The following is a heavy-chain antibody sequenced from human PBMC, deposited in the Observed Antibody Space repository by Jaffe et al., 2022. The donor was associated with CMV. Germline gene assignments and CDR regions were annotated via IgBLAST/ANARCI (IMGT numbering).Heavy chain of an antibody. CDR3: AKDRDVVVVAATCFDY. V-gene: IGHV3-23*01. Sequence: EVQLLESGGGLVQPGGSLRLSCAASGFTFSSYAMSWVRQAPGKGLEWVSAISGSGGSTYYADSVKGRFTISRDNSKNTLYLQMNSLRAEDTAVYYCAKDRDVVVVAATCFDYWGQGTLVTVSS. D-gene: IGHD2-15*01. CDR1: GFTFSSYA. J-gene: IGHJ4*02. CDR2: ISGSGGST.